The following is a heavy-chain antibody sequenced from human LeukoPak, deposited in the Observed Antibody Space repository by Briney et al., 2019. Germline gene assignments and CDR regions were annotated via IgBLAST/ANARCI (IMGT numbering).Heavy chain of an antibody. V-gene: IGHV3-74*01. CDR1: GFTFSSYW. D-gene: IGHD1-26*01. CDR3: AKDLAGSGSYSFDY. Sequence: GGSLRLSCAASGFTFSSYWMHWVRQAPGKGLVWVSRINSDGNNTTYADSVKGRFTISRDNAKNTLYMQMNSLRAEDTAVYYCAKDLAGSGSYSFDYWGQGTLVTVSS. CDR2: INSDGNNT. J-gene: IGHJ4*02.